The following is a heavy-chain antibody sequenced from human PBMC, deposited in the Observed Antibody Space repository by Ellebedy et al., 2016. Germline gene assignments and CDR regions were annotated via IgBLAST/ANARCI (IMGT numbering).Heavy chain of an antibody. V-gene: IGHV4-30-2*01. J-gene: IGHJ4*02. D-gene: IGHD5-12*01. CDR2: IYHSGST. CDR1: GGSISSGGYS. CDR3: ARGDIQSPFDY. Sequence: LRLXXAVSGGSISSGGYSWSWIRQPPGKGLEWIGYIYHSGSTYYNPSLKSRVTISVDRSKNRFSLKLSSVTAADTAVYYCARGDIQSPFDYWGQGTLVTVSS.